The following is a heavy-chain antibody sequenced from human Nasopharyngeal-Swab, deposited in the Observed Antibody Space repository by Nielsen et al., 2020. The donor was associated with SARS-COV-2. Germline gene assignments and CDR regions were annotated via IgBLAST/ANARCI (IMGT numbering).Heavy chain of an antibody. CDR2: IYSGGST. V-gene: IGHV3-66*01. CDR3: ARATFADWYFDL. CDR1: GFTVSSNY. Sequence: GESLKISCAASGFTVSSNYMSWVRQAPGKGLEWVSVIYSGGSTYYADSVKGRFTISRDNPKNTLYLQMNSLRAEDTAVYYCARATFADWYFDLWGRGTLVTVSS. J-gene: IGHJ2*01. D-gene: IGHD2/OR15-2a*01.